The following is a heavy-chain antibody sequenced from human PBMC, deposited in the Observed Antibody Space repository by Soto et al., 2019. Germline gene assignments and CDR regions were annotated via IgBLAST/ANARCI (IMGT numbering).Heavy chain of an antibody. Sequence: GESLKISCKGSGYSFTSYWIGWVRQMPGKGLEWMGIIYPGDSDTRYSPSFQGQVTISADKSISTAYLQWSSLKASDTAMYYCARQGYSYGFPDDYYYYGMDVWGQGTTVTVSS. CDR2: IYPGDSDT. CDR1: GYSFTSYW. J-gene: IGHJ6*02. V-gene: IGHV5-51*01. CDR3: ARQGYSYGFPDDYYYYGMDV. D-gene: IGHD5-18*01.